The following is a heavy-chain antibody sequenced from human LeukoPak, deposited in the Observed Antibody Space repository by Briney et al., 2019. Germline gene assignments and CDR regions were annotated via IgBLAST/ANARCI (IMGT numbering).Heavy chain of an antibody. D-gene: IGHD3-16*01. CDR3: ARESAYDAFDI. V-gene: IGHV1-18*01. CDR1: GYTFTRNG. Sequence: ASVKVSCKASGYTFTRNGISWVRQAPGQGLEWMGWISAYNGNTKYAKKLQGRVTMTTETSTSTAYMELSSLRSEDTAVYYCARESAYDAFDIWGQGTMVTVSS. J-gene: IGHJ3*02. CDR2: ISAYNGNT.